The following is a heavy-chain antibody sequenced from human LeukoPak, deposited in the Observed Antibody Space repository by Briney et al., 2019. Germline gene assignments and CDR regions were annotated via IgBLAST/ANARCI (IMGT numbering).Heavy chain of an antibody. CDR3: TTAVIIVGAPYLN. CDR1: GFTFSNAW. D-gene: IGHD1-26*01. J-gene: IGHJ4*02. V-gene: IGHV3-15*01. Sequence: PGGSLRLSCAASGFTFSNAWMSWVRQAPGKGLEWVGRIKSKTDGGTTDYAAPVKGRFTISRDDSKNTLYLQMNSLKTEDTAVYYCTTAVIIVGAPYLNWGQGTLVTVSS. CDR2: IKSKTDGGTT.